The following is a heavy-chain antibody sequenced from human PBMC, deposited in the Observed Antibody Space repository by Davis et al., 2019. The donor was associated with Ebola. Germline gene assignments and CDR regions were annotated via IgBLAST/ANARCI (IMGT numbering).Heavy chain of an antibody. V-gene: IGHV4-4*02. CDR1: GGSISSSNW. J-gene: IGHJ4*02. D-gene: IGHD5-18*01. CDR3: ASIPRGYSYGFDY. CDR2: IYYSGST. Sequence: SETLSLTFAVPGGSISSSNWWRWVRQPPGKGLEWIGYIYYSGSTHYNPSLKSRVTISVDTSKNQFSLKLSSVTAADTAVYYCASIPRGYSYGFDYWGQGTLVTVSS.